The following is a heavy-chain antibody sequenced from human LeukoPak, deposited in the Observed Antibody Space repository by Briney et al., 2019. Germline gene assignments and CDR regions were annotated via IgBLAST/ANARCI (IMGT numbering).Heavy chain of an antibody. D-gene: IGHD3-10*01. CDR1: GFTFSSHW. CDR2: IKQDGSEK. CDR3: AREPQGSMVRGVIGLVYYYHGMDV. Sequence: GGSLRLSCAASGFTFSSHWMSWVRQAPGKGLEWVANIKQDGSEKYYVDSVKGRFTISRDNAKNSLYLQMNSLRAEDTAVYYCAREPQGSMVRGVIGLVYYYHGMDVWGQGTTVTVSS. J-gene: IGHJ6*02. V-gene: IGHV3-7*01.